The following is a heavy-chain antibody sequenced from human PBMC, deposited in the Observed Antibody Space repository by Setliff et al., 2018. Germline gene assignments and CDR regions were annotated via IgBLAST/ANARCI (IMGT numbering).Heavy chain of an antibody. D-gene: IGHD1-26*01. V-gene: IGHV1-18*01. Sequence: ASVKVSCKASGYTFINYEINWVRQATGQGLEWMGWINAGNGNTKYSQKFQGRVTITTDESTSTAYMELRSLRSDDTAVYYCAGGPQKDAFDIWGQGTMVTVSS. CDR1: GYTFINYE. CDR2: INAGNGNT. J-gene: IGHJ3*02. CDR3: AGGPQKDAFDI.